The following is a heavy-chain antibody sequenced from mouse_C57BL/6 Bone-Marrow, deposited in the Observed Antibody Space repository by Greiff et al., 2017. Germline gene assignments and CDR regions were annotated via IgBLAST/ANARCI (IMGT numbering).Heavy chain of an antibody. V-gene: IGHV1-80*01. CDR3: ARSAIDYDGSSYED. J-gene: IGHJ2*01. CDR2: IYPGDGDT. Sequence: QVQLKESGAELVKPGASVKISCKASGYAFSSYWMNWVKQRPGKGLEWIGQIYPGDGDTNYNGKFKGKATLTADKSSSTAYMQLSSLTSEDAAVYFCARSAIDYDGSSYEDWGQGTTLTVSS. D-gene: IGHD1-1*01. CDR1: GYAFSSYW.